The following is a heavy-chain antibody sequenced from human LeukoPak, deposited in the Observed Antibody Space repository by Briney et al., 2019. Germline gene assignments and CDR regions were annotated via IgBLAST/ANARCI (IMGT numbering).Heavy chain of an antibody. J-gene: IGHJ4*02. Sequence: SETLSLTCTVSGGSISSYYWSWIRQPPGKGLEWIGYIYYSGSTNYNPSLKSRVTISVDTSKNQFSLKLSSVTAADTAVYYCARVPSITMISRVYYFDYWGQGTLVTVSS. CDR3: ARVPSITMISRVYYFDY. CDR2: IYYSGST. CDR1: GGSISSYY. D-gene: IGHD3-22*01. V-gene: IGHV4-59*01.